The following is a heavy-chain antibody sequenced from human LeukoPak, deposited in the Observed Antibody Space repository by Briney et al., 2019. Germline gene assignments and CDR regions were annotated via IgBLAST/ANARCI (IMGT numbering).Heavy chain of an antibody. V-gene: IGHV3-48*03. CDR3: VRDSSGWYHWLDP. CDR2: ISSSGSTI. CDR1: GFTFSSYE. Sequence: GGSLRLSCAASGFTFSSYEMNWVRQAPGKGLEWVSYISSSGSTIYYADSVKGRFTVSRDNAKNSLYLQMNSLRVEDTAVYYCVRDSSGWYHWLDPWGQGTLVTVSS. J-gene: IGHJ5*02. D-gene: IGHD6-19*01.